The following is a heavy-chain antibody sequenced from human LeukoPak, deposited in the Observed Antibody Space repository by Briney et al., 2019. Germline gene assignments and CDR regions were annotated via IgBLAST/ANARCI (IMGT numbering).Heavy chain of an antibody. V-gene: IGHV5-51*01. J-gene: IGHJ3*01. CDR3: ARQAPRYSGTYYAFDL. Sequence: GESLKISCKAPGYTFTSYWIGWVRQMPGKGLEWMGIVYPGDSDTRYSPSFQGQVTISADKSISTAYLQWSSLKAADTAMYYRARQAPRYSGTYYAFDLWGQGTMVTVSS. D-gene: IGHD1-26*01. CDR2: VYPGDSDT. CDR1: GYTFTSYW.